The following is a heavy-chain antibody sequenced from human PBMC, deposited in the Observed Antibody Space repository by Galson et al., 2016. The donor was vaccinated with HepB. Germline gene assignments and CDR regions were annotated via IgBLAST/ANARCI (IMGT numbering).Heavy chain of an antibody. CDR3: ARGEGYNLY. J-gene: IGHJ4*02. CDR1: GVSISSYY. V-gene: IGHV4-59*08. Sequence: LTCTVSGVSISSYYWSWFRQPPEKGLEWIGYAFYSGITNYNPALKSRVTISIDTSKNQFSLKLSSVTAADTAVYYCARGEGYNLYWGQGTLVTVSS. CDR2: AFYSGIT. D-gene: IGHD5-24*01.